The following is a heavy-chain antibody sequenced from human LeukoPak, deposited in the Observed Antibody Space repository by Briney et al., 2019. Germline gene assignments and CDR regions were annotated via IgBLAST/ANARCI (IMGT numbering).Heavy chain of an antibody. V-gene: IGHV4-39*01. Sequence: SETLSLTCTVSGGSISSSSYYWGWIRQPPGKGLEWIGSIYYSGSTYHNPSLKSRVTISVDTSKNQFSLKLSSVTAADTAVYYCARELDCSSTSCEVGGGFDYWGQGTLVTVSS. J-gene: IGHJ4*02. CDR3: ARELDCSSTSCEVGGGFDY. D-gene: IGHD2-2*01. CDR1: GGSISSSSYY. CDR2: IYYSGST.